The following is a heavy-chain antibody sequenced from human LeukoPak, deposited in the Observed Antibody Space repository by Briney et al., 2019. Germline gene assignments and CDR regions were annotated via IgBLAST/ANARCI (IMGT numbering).Heavy chain of an antibody. CDR1: GGSISSYY. CDR3: ARETRFLDYLANFDY. V-gene: IGHV4-59*12. D-gene: IGHD3-3*01. Sequence: PSETLSLTCTVSGGSISSYYWSWIRQPPGKGLEWIGYIYYSGSTNYNPSLKSRVTMSVDTSKNQFSLKLTSVTAADTAVYYCARETRFLDYLANFDYWGQGTLVTVSS. CDR2: IYYSGST. J-gene: IGHJ4*02.